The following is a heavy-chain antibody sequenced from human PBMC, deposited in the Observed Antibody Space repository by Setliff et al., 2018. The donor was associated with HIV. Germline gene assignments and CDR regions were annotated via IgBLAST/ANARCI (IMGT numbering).Heavy chain of an antibody. J-gene: IGHJ4*02. CDR1: GGSIRTGAYY. V-gene: IGHV4-39*07. Sequence: SETLSLTCTVSGGSIRTGAYYWGWIRQPPGKGLEWIGSIYYDGRTFYKPSLKSRLTISVDTSKNQFSLKLSSVTAADTAVYYCARQTATGTSATFDSWGQGSLVTVSS. CDR2: IYYDGRT. CDR3: ARQTATGTSATFDS. D-gene: IGHD2-21*02.